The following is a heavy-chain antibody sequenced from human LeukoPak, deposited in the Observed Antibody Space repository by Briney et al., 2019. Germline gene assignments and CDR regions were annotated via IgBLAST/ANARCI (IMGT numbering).Heavy chain of an antibody. V-gene: IGHV3-11*01. J-gene: IGHJ6*02. CDR3: AKDMVGIAVAGTDYYYGMDV. D-gene: IGHD6-19*01. CDR2: ISNDGTVK. Sequence: GGSLRLSCAASGFRFSDFYLSWIRQAPGKGLEWVAYISNDGTVKSHVDSVKGRFTISRDNANNSLFLQMNNLRAEDTALYYCAKDMVGIAVAGTDYYYGMDVWGQGTTVTVSS. CDR1: GFRFSDFY.